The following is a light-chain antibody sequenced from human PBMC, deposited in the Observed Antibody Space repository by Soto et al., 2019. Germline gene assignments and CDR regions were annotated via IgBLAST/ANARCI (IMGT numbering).Light chain of an antibody. CDR2: GAS. V-gene: IGKV3-20*01. J-gene: IGKJ1*01. CDR1: QSVSSSY. CDR3: QHYGSSHWT. Sequence: EIVLTQSPGTLSLSPGERATLSCRASQSVSSSYLAWYQQKPGQAPRLLIYGASSRATGIPDRFSGSGSGTDLTLTSSRLELEDFAVYYWQHYGSSHWTFGQGTKVEIK.